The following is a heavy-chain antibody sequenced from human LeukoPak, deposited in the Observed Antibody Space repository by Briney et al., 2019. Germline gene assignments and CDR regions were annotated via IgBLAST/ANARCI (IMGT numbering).Heavy chain of an antibody. CDR3: ARRPAMVRGVRFFDY. CDR1: GGSFSGYY. Sequence: SETLSLTCAVYGGSFSGYYWSWIRQPPGKGLEWIGEINHSGSTNYNPSLKSRVTISVDTSKNQFSLKLSSVTAADTAVYYCARRPAMVRGVRFFDYWGQGTLVTVSS. V-gene: IGHV4-34*01. D-gene: IGHD3-10*01. CDR2: INHSGST. J-gene: IGHJ4*02.